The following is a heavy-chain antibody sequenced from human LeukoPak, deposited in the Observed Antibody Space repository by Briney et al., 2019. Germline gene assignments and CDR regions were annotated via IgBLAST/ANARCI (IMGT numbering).Heavy chain of an antibody. CDR2: INTNGSPT. CDR1: GFTFSSYW. D-gene: IGHD3-10*01. V-gene: IGHV3-74*01. CDR3: AGDLISGSGSLGY. Sequence: GGSLRLSCAASGFTFSSYWMHWVRQAPGKGLVWVARINTNGSPTQYADSVKGRFTISRDNAKTTLYLQMNSLRDEDTAVYYCAGDLISGSGSLGYWGQGTLVTVSS. J-gene: IGHJ4*02.